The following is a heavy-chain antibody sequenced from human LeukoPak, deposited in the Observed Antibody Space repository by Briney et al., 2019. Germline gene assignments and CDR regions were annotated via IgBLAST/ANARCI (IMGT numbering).Heavy chain of an antibody. Sequence: GASVKVSCKASGYTFTGYYMHWVRQAPGQGLEWMGWINPNSGGTNYAQKFQGRVTMTRDTSISTAYVELSRLRSDDTAVYYCARGYCSGGSCYSWSSYGYVPSRYYYYGMDVWGQGTTVTVSS. V-gene: IGHV1-2*02. CDR1: GYTFTGYY. CDR3: ARGYCSGGSCYSWSSYGYVPSRYYYYGMDV. D-gene: IGHD2-15*01. CDR2: INPNSGGT. J-gene: IGHJ6*02.